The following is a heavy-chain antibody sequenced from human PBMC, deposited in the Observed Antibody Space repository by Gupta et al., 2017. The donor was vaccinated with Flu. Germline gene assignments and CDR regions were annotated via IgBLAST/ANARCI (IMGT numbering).Heavy chain of an antibody. CDR3: ARDREYSVSYQRGVARYDHYYYYYGIDV. CDR2: IYYSGST. J-gene: IGHJ6*02. D-gene: IGHD1-26*01. Sequence: QVQLQESGPGLVKPSETLSLTYTVSGGSISSYYWSWIRQPPGKGLEWIGYIYYSGSTNYNPSLKSRVTISVDTSKNQFSLKLSSVTAADTAVYYCARDREYSVSYQRGVARYDHYYYYYGIDVGGQGTTVTVSS. CDR1: GGSISSYY. V-gene: IGHV4-59*01.